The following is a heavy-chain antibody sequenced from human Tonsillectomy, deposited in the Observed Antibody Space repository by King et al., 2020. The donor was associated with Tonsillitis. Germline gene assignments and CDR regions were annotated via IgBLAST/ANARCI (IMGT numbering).Heavy chain of an antibody. CDR3: AKDGVYMYGSGAVDTESFDP. J-gene: IGHJ5*02. CDR1: GFTLSSYA. D-gene: IGHD3-10*01. CDR2: ISGSGSNT. Sequence: VQLVESGGGLVLPGGSLRLSCAASGFTLSSYAMTWVRQAPGKGLEWVSAISGSGSNTYYADSVKGRFTISRDNSKSTLFLQMKSLRAEDTAVYYCAKDGVYMYGSGAVDTESFDPWGQGTLVTVSS. V-gene: IGHV3-23*04.